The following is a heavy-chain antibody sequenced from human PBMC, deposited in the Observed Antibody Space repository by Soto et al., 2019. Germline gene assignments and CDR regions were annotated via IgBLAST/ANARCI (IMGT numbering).Heavy chain of an antibody. J-gene: IGHJ4*02. CDR3: AHAASYVWGSYRPNLNFDY. Sequence: QITLKESGPPLVKPTQTLTLTCTFSGFSLSTSGVGVGWIRQPPGKALEWLALIYWNDDKRYSPSLKSRLTITKDTSKNQVVLTMTNMDPVDTATYYCAHAASYVWGSYRPNLNFDYWGQGTLVTVSS. V-gene: IGHV2-5*01. D-gene: IGHD3-16*02. CDR2: IYWNDDK. CDR1: GFSLSTSGVG.